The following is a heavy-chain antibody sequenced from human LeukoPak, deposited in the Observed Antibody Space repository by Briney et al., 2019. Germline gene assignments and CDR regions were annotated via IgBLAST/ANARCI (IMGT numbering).Heavy chain of an antibody. CDR3: AKDLAYSTSPRYFDY. CDR1: GFTFSSYG. Sequence: GGSLRLSCAASGFTFSSYGMHWVRQAPGKGLEWVAFIRYDGSNKYYADSVKGRFTISRDNSKNTLYLQMNSLRAEDTAVYYCAKDLAYSTSPRYFDYWGQGTLVTVSS. J-gene: IGHJ4*02. V-gene: IGHV3-30*02. D-gene: IGHD2-2*01. CDR2: IRYDGSNK.